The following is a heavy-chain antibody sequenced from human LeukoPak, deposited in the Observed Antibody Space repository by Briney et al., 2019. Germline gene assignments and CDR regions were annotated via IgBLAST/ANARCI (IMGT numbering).Heavy chain of an antibody. CDR1: GYTFTSYG. V-gene: IGHV1-18*01. Sequence: ASVKVSCKASGYTFTSYGISWVRQAPGQGLEWMGWISAYNGNTNYAQKLQGRVTMTTDTSTSTAYMELRSLRSDDTAVHYCARITARITMIVVVPSHAFDIWGQGTMVTVSS. CDR3: ARITARITMIVVVPSHAFDI. J-gene: IGHJ3*02. CDR2: ISAYNGNT. D-gene: IGHD3-22*01.